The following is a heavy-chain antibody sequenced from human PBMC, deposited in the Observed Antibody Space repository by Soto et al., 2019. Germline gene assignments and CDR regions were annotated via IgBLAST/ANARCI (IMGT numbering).Heavy chain of an antibody. CDR2: FGGSGGGT. Sequence: PGGSLRLSCAASGFTFANSAMNWVRQAPGKGLEWVSTFGGSGGGTYYADSVNGRFTISRDNSKNTLYLQMNSLRAEDTAVYYCARSWYQNDYWGQGTRVTVSS. V-gene: IGHV3-23*01. CDR3: ARSWYQNDY. J-gene: IGHJ4*02. D-gene: IGHD6-13*01. CDR1: GFTFANSA.